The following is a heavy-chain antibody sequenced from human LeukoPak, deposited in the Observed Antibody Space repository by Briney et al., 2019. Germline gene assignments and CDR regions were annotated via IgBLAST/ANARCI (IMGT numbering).Heavy chain of an antibody. D-gene: IGHD3-22*01. CDR2: INPSGGST. CDR3: ARGDYYDSSGYYYSDY. Sequence: ASVKVSCKASGYTFTSYYMHWVRQAPGQGLEWMGIINPSGGSTSYAQKLQGRVTMTTDTSTSTAYMELRSLRSDDTAVYYCARGDYYDSSGYYYSDYWGQGTLVTVSS. J-gene: IGHJ4*02. V-gene: IGHV1-46*01. CDR1: GYTFTSYY.